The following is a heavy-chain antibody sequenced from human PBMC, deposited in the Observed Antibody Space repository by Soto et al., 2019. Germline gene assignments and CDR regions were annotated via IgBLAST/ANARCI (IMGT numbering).Heavy chain of an antibody. J-gene: IGHJ6*02. CDR3: ARGETYLGV. CDR1: RDTFTKNA. D-gene: IGHD3-16*01. Sequence: QVQLVQSGAEVKKPGSSVKVSCKPPRDTFTKNAFNWVRQAPGQGLEWMGWIIPIFSSRNYAEKFQGRVTITADDSTSTAYMELRSLRFEDTAVYYCARGETYLGVWGQGTTVTVSS. CDR2: IIPIFSSR. V-gene: IGHV1-69*01.